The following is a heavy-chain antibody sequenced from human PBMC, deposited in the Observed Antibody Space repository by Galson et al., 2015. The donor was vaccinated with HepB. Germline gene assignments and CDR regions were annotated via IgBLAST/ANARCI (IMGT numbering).Heavy chain of an antibody. D-gene: IGHD3-10*01. CDR1: GGSISSYY. Sequence: SETLSLTCTVSGGSISSYYWSWIRQPPGKGLEWIGHIYYSGSTNYNPSLKSRVTMSVDTSKNQFSLKLSSVTAADTAGYYCARHKDRDYFDYWGQGTLVTVSS. CDR2: IYYSGST. V-gene: IGHV4-59*08. J-gene: IGHJ4*02. CDR3: ARHKDRDYFDY.